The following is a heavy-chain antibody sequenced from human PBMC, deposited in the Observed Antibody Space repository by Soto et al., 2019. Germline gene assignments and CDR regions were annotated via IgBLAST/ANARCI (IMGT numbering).Heavy chain of an antibody. CDR2: ISAYNGNT. J-gene: IGHJ4*02. CDR1: GYTFTSYG. CDR3: ARDSPPVDY. Sequence: QVQLVQSGAEVKKPGASVKVSCKASGYTFTSYGVSWVRQAPGQGLEWMGWISAYNGNTKYAQKLQGRVTMTTDTSTNTAYMDLRSLRSDDTAVYFCARDSPPVDYWGQGTLVTVSS. V-gene: IGHV1-18*01.